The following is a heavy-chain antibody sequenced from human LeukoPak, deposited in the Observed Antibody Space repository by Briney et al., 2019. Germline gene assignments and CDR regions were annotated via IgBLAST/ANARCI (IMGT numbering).Heavy chain of an antibody. V-gene: IGHV3-23*01. Sequence: GGSLRPSCAASGFTSTKDAMNWVRQAPGQGVEGVSVFIGSSGSTDYADSVKGRFTMSRDISKNTLFLQMNSLRAEDTAIYYCAKGAYDYIEIAYFDSWGQGTLVTVSS. CDR1: GFTSTKDA. CDR2: FIGSSGST. CDR3: AKGAYDYIEIAYFDS. D-gene: IGHD5-12*01. J-gene: IGHJ4*02.